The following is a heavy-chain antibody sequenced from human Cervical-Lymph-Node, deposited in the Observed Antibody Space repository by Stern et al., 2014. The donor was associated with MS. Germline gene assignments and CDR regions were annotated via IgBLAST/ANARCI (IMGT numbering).Heavy chain of an antibody. D-gene: IGHD3-3*01. V-gene: IGHV2-70*04. CDR3: ARSPPYYEFWNDYYYFDY. J-gene: IGHJ4*02. CDR1: GFSLSTSGMR. Sequence: QVTLRESGPALVKPTQTLTLTCTFSGFSLSTSGMRVSWIRQPPGKALEWLARIDWDDDKFYSTSLKTRLTISKDPSKNQVVLTMTNMDPVDTATYYCARSPPYYEFWNDYYYFDYWGQGPLVAVSS. CDR2: IDWDDDK.